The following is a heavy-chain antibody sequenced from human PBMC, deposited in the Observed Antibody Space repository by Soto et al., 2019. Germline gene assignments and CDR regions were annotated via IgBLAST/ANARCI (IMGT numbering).Heavy chain of an antibody. CDR1: GYSSTSGFY. CDR2: ISYSAKT. D-gene: IGHD3-22*01. V-gene: IGHV4-38-2*01. CDR3: TRGAGAPWVRFDT. J-gene: IGHJ5*02. Sequence: SQTLPLTYVVSGYSSTSGFYWGWVRQSPGKGLDWIGSISYSAKTFYNPSLAIPISIAVDTSMNQFSLRLTSVTAADTDLYYCTRGAGAPWVRFDTWGQESLVTVYS.